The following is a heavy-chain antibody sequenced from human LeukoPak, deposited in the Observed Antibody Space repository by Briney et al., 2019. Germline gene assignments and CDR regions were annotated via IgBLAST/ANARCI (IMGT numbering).Heavy chain of an antibody. CDR1: GFTASDYY. Sequence: SLRPSCAAAGFTASDYYISGIRQPPGERLGWVSYISSSGTTIYYADSVRGRFTVSRDNAKNSLYLQMDRLSAEERAVYYCASLRGVNRWGQGTLGTVSS. J-gene: IGHJ4*01. CDR2: ISSSGTTI. V-gene: IGHV3-11*01. D-gene: IGHD3-10*01. CDR3: ASLRGVNR.